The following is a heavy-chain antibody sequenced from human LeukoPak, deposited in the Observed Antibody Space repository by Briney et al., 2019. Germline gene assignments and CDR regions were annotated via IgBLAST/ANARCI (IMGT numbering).Heavy chain of an antibody. CDR3: ARVGSPGIATWVY. CDR2: INANSGGT. Sequence: ASVKVSCXASGYTFTGYYLHWVRLAPGQGLEWMGWINANSGGTDYPQKFQGRVTMTRDTSINTAYMELGRLRSDDTAVYYCARVGSPGIATWVYWGQGTLVTVSS. CDR1: GYTFTGYY. D-gene: IGHD6-13*01. J-gene: IGHJ4*02. V-gene: IGHV1-2*02.